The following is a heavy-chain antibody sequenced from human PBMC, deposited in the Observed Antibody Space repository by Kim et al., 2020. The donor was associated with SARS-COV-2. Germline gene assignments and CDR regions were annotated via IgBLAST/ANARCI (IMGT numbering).Heavy chain of an antibody. D-gene: IGHD3-16*01. CDR3: ALESDACWGAVDV. CDR1: GFDFSSFT. Sequence: GWSMRLSCAASGFDFSSFTMNWVRQAPGKGLEWVSLITGGSVVIYYADSVKGRFTISRDNSKNSLQLQMNRLRDKATAVYYCALESDACWGAVDV. CDR2: ITGGSVVI. J-gene: IGHJ6*01. V-gene: IGHV3-23*01.